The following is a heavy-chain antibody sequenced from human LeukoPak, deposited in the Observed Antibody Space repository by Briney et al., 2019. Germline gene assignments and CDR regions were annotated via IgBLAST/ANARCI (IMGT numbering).Heavy chain of an antibody. CDR3: ARNRLRRFLITDYWFDP. CDR1: GYTFTGYY. V-gene: IGHV1-2*06. J-gene: IGHJ5*02. Sequence: ASVTVSCTASGYTFTGYYMHWVRRAPGQGLEWMGRINPNSGGTNYAQKFQGRVTMTRDTSISTAYMEPSRLRSDDTAVYCCARNRLRRFLITDYWFDPWGQGTLVTVSS. D-gene: IGHD3-3*01. CDR2: INPNSGGT.